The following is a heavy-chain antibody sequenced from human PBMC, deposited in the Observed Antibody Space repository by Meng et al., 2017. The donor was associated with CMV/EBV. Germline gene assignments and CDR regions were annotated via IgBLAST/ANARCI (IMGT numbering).Heavy chain of an antibody. V-gene: IGHV1-8*01. CDR1: GYTFTSYD. Sequence: ASVTVSCKASGYTFTSYDINWVRPATGQGLEWMGWMNPNSGNTGYAQKFQGRVTMTRNTSISTAYMELSSLRSEDTAVYYCARGRGVVPAAIVQNWFDPWGQGTLVTVSS. J-gene: IGHJ5*02. CDR2: MNPNSGNT. CDR3: ARGRGVVPAAIVQNWFDP. D-gene: IGHD2-2*01.